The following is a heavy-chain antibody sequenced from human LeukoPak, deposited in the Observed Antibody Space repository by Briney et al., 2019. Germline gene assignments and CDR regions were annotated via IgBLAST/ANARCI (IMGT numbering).Heavy chain of an antibody. CDR2: IKSKTDGGTT. D-gene: IGHD3-10*01. CDR3: TTDLFGSGSYYITGNDY. V-gene: IGHV3-15*01. Sequence: GGSLRLSCAASGFTFSNAWMSWVRQAPGKGLEWVGRIKSKTDGGTTDYAAPVKGRFTISRDESKNTLYLQMNSLKTEDTAVYYCTTDLFGSGSYYITGNDYWGQGTLVTVSS. J-gene: IGHJ4*02. CDR1: GFTFSNAW.